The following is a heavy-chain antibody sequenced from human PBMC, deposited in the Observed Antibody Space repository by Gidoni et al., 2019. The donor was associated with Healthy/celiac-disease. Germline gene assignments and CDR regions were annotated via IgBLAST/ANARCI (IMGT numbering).Heavy chain of an antibody. CDR1: GGTFSSYA. CDR2: IIPIFGTA. Sequence: QVQLVQSGAAVKKPGSSVKVSCKASGGTFSSYAISWVRQAPGQGLEWMGGIIPIFGTANYAQKFQGRVTITADESTSTAYMELSSLRSEDTAVYYCARGEEGMTLPRNYYMDVWGKGTTVTVSS. D-gene: IGHD2-21*02. CDR3: ARGEEGMTLPRNYYMDV. V-gene: IGHV1-69*01. J-gene: IGHJ6*03.